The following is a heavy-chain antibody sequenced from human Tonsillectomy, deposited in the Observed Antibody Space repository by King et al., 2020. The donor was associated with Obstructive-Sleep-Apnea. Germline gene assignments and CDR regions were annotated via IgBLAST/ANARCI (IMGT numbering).Heavy chain of an antibody. CDR2: INPNSGGT. J-gene: IGHJ6*02. D-gene: IGHD3-3*01. Sequence: VQLVESGAEVKKPGASVKVSCKASGYSFTGYYIHWVRQAPGQGLEWMGWINPNSGGTNYAQKFQGWVTMTRDTSISAAYMELSRLRSDDTAVYYCAREVRPLRFDHYYGMDVWGRGTTVTVSS. CDR1: GYSFTGYY. V-gene: IGHV1-2*04. CDR3: AREVRPLRFDHYYGMDV.